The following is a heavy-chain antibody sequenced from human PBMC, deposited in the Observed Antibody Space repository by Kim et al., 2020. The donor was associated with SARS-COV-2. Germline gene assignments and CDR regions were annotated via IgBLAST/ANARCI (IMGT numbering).Heavy chain of an antibody. V-gene: IGHV1-24*01. CDR1: GYSLTQTS. CDR2: FDPQDGKT. Sequence: ASVKVSCKVSGYSLTQTSIHWVRQAPGKGLEWMGNFDPQDGKTISAQKFQGRLALNEDTSTETAYMELSGLRFDDTAVYYCATDLINLSGSYHGGWFDPWSQGTLVTV. J-gene: IGHJ5*02. D-gene: IGHD3-16*02. CDR3: ATDLINLSGSYHGGWFDP.